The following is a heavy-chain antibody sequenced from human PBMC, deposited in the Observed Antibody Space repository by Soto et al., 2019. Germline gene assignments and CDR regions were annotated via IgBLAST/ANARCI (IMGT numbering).Heavy chain of an antibody. CDR2: IIPIFGTA. CDR1: GGTFSSYA. V-gene: IGHV1-69*06. J-gene: IGHJ1*01. D-gene: IGHD3-22*01. CDR3: AIPYYDSSGYYLAHEYFQH. Sequence: KVSCKASGGTFSSYAISWVRQAPGQGLEWMGGIIPIFGTANYAQKFQGRVTITADKSTSTAYMELSSLRSEDTAVYYCAIPYYDSSGYYLAHEYFQHWGQGTLVTVSS.